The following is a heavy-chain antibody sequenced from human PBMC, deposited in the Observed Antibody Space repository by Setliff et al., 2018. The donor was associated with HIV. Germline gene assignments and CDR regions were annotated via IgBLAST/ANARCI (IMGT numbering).Heavy chain of an antibody. Sequence: ASVKVSCKASGYIFTTYGITWVRQAPGQGLEWMGIINPSDNRTYYAQKFQGRVTMTRDTSTSSVYMELRSLRSEDTAVYYCARAYYDSVWGSHRYRFYYFDYWGQGSLVTVSS. CDR1: GYIFTTYG. J-gene: IGHJ4*02. CDR3: ARAYYDSVWGSHRYRFYYFDY. D-gene: IGHD3-16*02. CDR2: INPSDNRT. V-gene: IGHV1-46*01.